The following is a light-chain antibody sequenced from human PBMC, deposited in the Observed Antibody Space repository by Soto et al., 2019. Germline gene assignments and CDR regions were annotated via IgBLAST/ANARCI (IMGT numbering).Light chain of an antibody. CDR3: QQYNSYPLT. V-gene: IGKV1-5*03. CDR2: KAS. CDR1: QSINSW. J-gene: IGKJ4*01. Sequence: DIQMTQSPSSVSASVGDRVTITCLASQSINSWLAWYQQKSGKAPKLLIYKASSLESGVPSRFSGSGSGTEFTLIISSLQPDDFATYYCQQYNSYPLTFGGGTKVDIK.